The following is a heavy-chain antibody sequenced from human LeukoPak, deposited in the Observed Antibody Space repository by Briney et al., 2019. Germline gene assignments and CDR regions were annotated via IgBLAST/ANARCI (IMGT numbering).Heavy chain of an antibody. Sequence: GGSLRLSCAASRFTFSSYGMSWVRQAPGKGLEWVSTIGGRGGSTYYADSVKGRFTISRDNSKNTLYLQVNSLRAEDTAVYYCAKSRPYSSSWYHFDYWGQGTLVTVSS. D-gene: IGHD6-13*01. CDR1: RFTFSSYG. J-gene: IGHJ4*02. V-gene: IGHV3-23*01. CDR2: IGGRGGST. CDR3: AKSRPYSSSWYHFDY.